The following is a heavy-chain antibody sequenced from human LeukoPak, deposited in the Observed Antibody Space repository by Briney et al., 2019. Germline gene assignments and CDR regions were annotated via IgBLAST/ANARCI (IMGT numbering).Heavy chain of an antibody. V-gene: IGHV3-23*01. D-gene: IGHD3-3*01. CDR2: ISGGGSST. J-gene: IGHJ6*04. CDR1: GFTFTSYA. Sequence: GGSLRLSCAASGFTFTSYAMSWVRQAPGKGLEGVSVISGGGSSTYYADSVKGRFTISRDNSKNTLYLQMNSLRGEDTAVYYCAKESGQLDVWGKGTTVTVSS. CDR3: AKESGQLDV.